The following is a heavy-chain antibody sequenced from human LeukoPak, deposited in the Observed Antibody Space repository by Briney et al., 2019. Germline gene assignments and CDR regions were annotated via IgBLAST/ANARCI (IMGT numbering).Heavy chain of an antibody. J-gene: IGHJ4*02. V-gene: IGHV3-48*01. CDR3: ARGGGYNGPFDY. Sequence: GGSLRLSCAASGFTFSSYSMNWVRQAPGKGLEWVSSISSSSSTIYYADSVKGRFTISRDNAKNSLYLQMNSLRAEDTAVYYCARGGGYNGPFDYWGQGTQVTVSS. D-gene: IGHD5-24*01. CDR2: ISSSSSTI. CDR1: GFTFSSYS.